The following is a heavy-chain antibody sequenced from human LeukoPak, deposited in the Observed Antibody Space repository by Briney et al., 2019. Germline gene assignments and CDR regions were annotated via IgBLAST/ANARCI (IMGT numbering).Heavy chain of an antibody. CDR1: GYTFPSYF. Sequence: ASVKVSCKASGYTFPSYFMHWVRQAPGQGLEWMGIINPTGGSTTYAQKFQGRVTMTRDTSTSTVYMELSSLRSEDTAVYYCATLSYYDSDPWGQGTLVTVSS. CDR3: ATLSYYDSDP. V-gene: IGHV1-46*01. D-gene: IGHD3-22*01. CDR2: INPTGGST. J-gene: IGHJ5*02.